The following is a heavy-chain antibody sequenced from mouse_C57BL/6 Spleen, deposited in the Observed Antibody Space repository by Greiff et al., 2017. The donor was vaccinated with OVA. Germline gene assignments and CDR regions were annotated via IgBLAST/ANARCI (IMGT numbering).Heavy chain of an antibody. CDR3: ERQEGIYSFFAY. CDR1: GYTFTEYT. V-gene: IGHV1-62-2*01. D-gene: IGHD2-1*01. CDR2: FYPGSGSI. Sequence: VQLQESGAELVKPGASVKLSCKASGYTFTEYTIHWVKQRSGQGLEWIGWFYPGSGSIRYNEKFKDKATLTVDKSSSTAYMELSRLTSEDSAVYVCERQEGIYSFFAYWGQGTLVTVSA. J-gene: IGHJ3*01.